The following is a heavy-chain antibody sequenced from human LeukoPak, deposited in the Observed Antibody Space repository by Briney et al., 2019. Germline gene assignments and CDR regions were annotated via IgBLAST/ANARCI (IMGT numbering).Heavy chain of an antibody. D-gene: IGHD1-26*01. CDR2: INKDGGEK. CDR3: ARVGVDSGSYKGADY. J-gene: IGHJ4*02. CDR1: GFTFSSYW. V-gene: IGHV3-7*01. Sequence: PGGSLRLSCAASGFTFSSYWMSWVRQAPGKGLEWVANINKDGGEKYYVDSVKGRFTISRDNAKNSLYLQMNSLRSEDTAVYYCARVGVDSGSYKGADYWGQGTLVSVSS.